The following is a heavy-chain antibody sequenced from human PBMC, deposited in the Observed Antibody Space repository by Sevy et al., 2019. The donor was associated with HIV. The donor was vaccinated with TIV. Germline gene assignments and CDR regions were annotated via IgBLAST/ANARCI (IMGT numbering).Heavy chain of an antibody. CDR2: IIPIFGTA. CDR3: ARDAVRGDKYNWFDP. J-gene: IGHJ5*02. CDR1: GGTFSSYA. D-gene: IGHD3-9*01. Sequence: ASVKVSCKASGGTFSSYAISWVRQALGQGLEWMGGIIPIFGTANYAQKFQGRVTITADKSTSTAYMELSSLRSEDTAVYYCARDAVRGDKYNWFDPWGQGTLVTVSS. V-gene: IGHV1-69*06.